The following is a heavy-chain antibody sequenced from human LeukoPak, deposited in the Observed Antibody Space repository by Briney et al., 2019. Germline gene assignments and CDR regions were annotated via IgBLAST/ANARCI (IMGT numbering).Heavy chain of an antibody. D-gene: IGHD3-22*01. V-gene: IGHV3-21*01. CDR2: ISSSSSDI. J-gene: IGHJ4*02. CDR1: GFTFSSYS. Sequence: GGSLRLSCAASGFTFSSYSMNWVRQAPGKGLEWVSSISSSSSDIYYADSVKGRFTISRDNAKNSLYLQMNSLRDEDTAVSYCAGALPGYYDSSGYLDYWGQGTLVTVSS. CDR3: AGALPGYYDSSGYLDY.